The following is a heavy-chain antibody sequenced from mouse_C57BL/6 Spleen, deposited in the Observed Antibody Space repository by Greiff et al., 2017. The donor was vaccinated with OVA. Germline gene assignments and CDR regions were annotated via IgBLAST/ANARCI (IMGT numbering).Heavy chain of an antibody. CDR3: ARSSYDGYYGYFDV. D-gene: IGHD2-3*01. J-gene: IGHJ1*03. CDR1: GYTFTSYW. Sequence: VQLQQPGAELVMPGASVKLSCKASGYTFTSYWMHWVKQRPGQGLEWIGEIDPSDSYTNYNQKFKGKSTLTVDKSSSTAYMQLSSLTSEDSAVYYCARSSYDGYYGYFDVWGTGTTVTVSS. V-gene: IGHV1-69*01. CDR2: IDPSDSYT.